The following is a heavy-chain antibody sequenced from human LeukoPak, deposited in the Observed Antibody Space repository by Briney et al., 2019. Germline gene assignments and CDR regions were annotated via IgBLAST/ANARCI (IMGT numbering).Heavy chain of an antibody. Sequence: PSETLSLTCTVSGGSISSGSYYWSWIRQPAGKGLEWIGRIYTSGSTNYNPSLKSRVTISVDTSKNQFSLKLSSVTAADTAVYYCARDFRLGYDARAFDIWGQGTMVTVSS. CDR2: IYTSGST. CDR3: ARDFRLGYDARAFDI. J-gene: IGHJ3*02. V-gene: IGHV4-61*02. D-gene: IGHD3-16*01. CDR1: GGSISSGSYY.